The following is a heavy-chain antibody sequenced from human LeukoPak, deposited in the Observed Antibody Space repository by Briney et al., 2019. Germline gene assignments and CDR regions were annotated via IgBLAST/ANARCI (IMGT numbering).Heavy chain of an antibody. V-gene: IGHV1-2*02. J-gene: IGHJ4*02. D-gene: IGHD3-9*01. CDR3: ARSPHILTGENFDY. Sequence: ASVKVSCKTSGYTFTDFYMHWVRQAPGQGLEWMGWVNLNSGGTNFAQKFQGRVSMTRDTSISTAYMQLSRLRFDGTAVYYCARSPHILTGENFDYWGQGTLLTVSS. CDR1: GYTFTDFY. CDR2: VNLNSGGT.